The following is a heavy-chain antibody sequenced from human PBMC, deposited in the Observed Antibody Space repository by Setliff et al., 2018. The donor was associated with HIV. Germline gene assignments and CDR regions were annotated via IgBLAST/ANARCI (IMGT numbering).Heavy chain of an antibody. D-gene: IGHD3-10*01. V-gene: IGHV1-46*01. CDR1: GFNFITYY. Sequence: ASVKVSCKASGFNFITYYMHWVRQAPGQGLEWMGLINPRSGSTDYAPKFQGRMTMTADTSTKTVYMELNGLTSEDTAAYFCAKVMSITMIRGALGNWGQGTLVTVSS. J-gene: IGHJ4*02. CDR2: INPRSGST. CDR3: AKVMSITMIRGALGN.